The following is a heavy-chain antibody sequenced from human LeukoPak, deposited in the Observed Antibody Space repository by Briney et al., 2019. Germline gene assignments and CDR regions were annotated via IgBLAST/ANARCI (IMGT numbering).Heavy chain of an antibody. CDR3: ARDAMVRGVLIDH. V-gene: IGHV3-7*01. CDR2: IKQDGSEK. J-gene: IGHJ4*02. CDR1: GFTFSSYW. Sequence: GGSLRLSCAASGFTFSSYWMSWVRQAPGKGLEWVANIKQDGSEKYYVDSVKGRFTISRDNAKNSLYLQMSSLRAEDTAVYYCARDAMVRGVLIDHWGQGTLVTVSS. D-gene: IGHD3-10*01.